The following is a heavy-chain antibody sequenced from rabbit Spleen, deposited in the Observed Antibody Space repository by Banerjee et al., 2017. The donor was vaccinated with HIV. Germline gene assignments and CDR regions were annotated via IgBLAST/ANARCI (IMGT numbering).Heavy chain of an antibody. CDR1: GFSFSDRDV. D-gene: IGHD7-1*01. J-gene: IGHJ4*01. CDR2: INTYTAKS. Sequence: QEQLEESGGGLVKPEGSLTLTCKASGFSFSDRDVMCWVRQAPGKGLEWIACINTYTAKSVYATWATGRFTISRTSSTTVTLQMTSLTAADTATYFCARGDPGYGGATELWGPGTLVTVS. V-gene: IGHV1S45*01. CDR3: ARGDPGYGGATEL.